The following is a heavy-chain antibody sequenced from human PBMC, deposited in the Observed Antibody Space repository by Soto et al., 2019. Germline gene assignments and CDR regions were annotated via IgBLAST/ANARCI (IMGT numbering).Heavy chain of an antibody. J-gene: IGHJ6*02. D-gene: IGHD3-3*01. CDR3: ARDRATIFGVVITLDYYYYYGMDV. CDR1: GFTFSSYS. V-gene: IGHV3-21*01. Sequence: PGGSLRLSCAASGFTFSSYSMNWVRQAPGKGLEWVSSISSSSSYIYYADSVKGRFTISRDNAKNSLYLQMNSLRAEDTAVYYCARDRATIFGVVITLDYYYYYGMDVRGQGTTVTVSS. CDR2: ISSSSSYI.